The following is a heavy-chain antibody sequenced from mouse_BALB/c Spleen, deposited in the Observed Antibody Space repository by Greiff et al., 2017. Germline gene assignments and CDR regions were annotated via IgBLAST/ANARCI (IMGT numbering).Heavy chain of an antibody. J-gene: IGHJ3*01. CDR3: ARGDYYYGSSYNWFAY. CDR1: GFTFSSYA. V-gene: IGHV5-6-5*01. D-gene: IGHD1-1*01. CDR2: ISSGGST. Sequence: EVKVVESGGGLVKPGGSLKLSCAASGFTFSSYAMSWVRQTPEKRLEWVASISSGGSTYYPDSVKGRFTISRDNARNILYLQMSSLRSEDTAMYYCARGDYYYGSSYNWFAYWGQGTLVTVSA.